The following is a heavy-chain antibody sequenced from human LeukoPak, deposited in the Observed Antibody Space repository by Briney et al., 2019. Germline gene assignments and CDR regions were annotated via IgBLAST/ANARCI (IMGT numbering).Heavy chain of an antibody. CDR1: GGTFSSYA. V-gene: IGHV1-69*04. CDR2: IIPILGIA. D-gene: IGHD3-10*01. J-gene: IGHJ4*02. CDR3: AREVLAHYYGSGSNQYFDY. Sequence: SVKVSCKASGGTFSSYAISWVRQAPGQGLEWMGRIIPILGIANYAQKFQGRVTITADKSTSTAYLELSSLRSEDTAVYYCAREVLAHYYGSGSNQYFDYWGQGTLVTVSS.